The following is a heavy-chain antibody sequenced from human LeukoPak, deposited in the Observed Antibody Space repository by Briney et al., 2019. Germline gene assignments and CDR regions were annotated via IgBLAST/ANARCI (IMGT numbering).Heavy chain of an antibody. V-gene: IGHV3-48*03. J-gene: IGHJ3*02. CDR3: ARPGYSSSWSAFDI. Sequence: PGGSLRLSCAASAFTFNNYAMSWVRQAPGKGLEWVSHITSSGSTIYYADSVKGRFTISRDNAKNSLYLQMNSLRAEDTAVYYCARPGYSSSWSAFDIWGQGTMVTVSS. CDR2: ITSSGSTI. CDR1: AFTFNNYA. D-gene: IGHD6-13*01.